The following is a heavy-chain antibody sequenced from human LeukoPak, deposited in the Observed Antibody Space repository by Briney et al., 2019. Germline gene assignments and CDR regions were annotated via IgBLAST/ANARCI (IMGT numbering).Heavy chain of an antibody. CDR3: ARFGVDYDMDV. D-gene: IGHD3-16*01. CDR2: IHYSGRP. V-gene: IGHV4-59*11. Sequence: PSEPLSLTCTVSGGSISGHYWTWIRQPPGKGLEWIGQIHYSGRPDYNPSLKSRVTISVDTSKNQLSLKVTSVTGADTAVYYCARFGVDYDMDVWGQGTTVTVSS. CDR1: GGSISGHY. J-gene: IGHJ6*02.